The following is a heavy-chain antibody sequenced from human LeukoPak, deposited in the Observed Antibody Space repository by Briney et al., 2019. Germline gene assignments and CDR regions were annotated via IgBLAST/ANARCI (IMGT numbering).Heavy chain of an antibody. V-gene: IGHV4-34*01. D-gene: IGHD3-10*01. J-gene: IGHJ4*02. Sequence: PSETLSLTCAVYGGSFSGYYWSRIRQPPGKGLEWIGEINHSGSTNYNPSRKSRVTISVDTSKNQFSLKLSSVTAADTAVYYCARGSRYYGSGSYPIKRRCYFDYWGQGTLVTVSS. CDR1: GGSFSGYY. CDR2: INHSGST. CDR3: ARGSRYYGSGSYPIKRRCYFDY.